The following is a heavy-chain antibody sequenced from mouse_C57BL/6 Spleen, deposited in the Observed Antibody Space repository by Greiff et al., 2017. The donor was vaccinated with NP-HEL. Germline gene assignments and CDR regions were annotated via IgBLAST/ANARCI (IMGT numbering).Heavy chain of an antibody. D-gene: IGHD2-3*01. CDR3: ARSYDGPPFAY. J-gene: IGHJ3*01. V-gene: IGHV1-26*01. CDR1: GYTFTDYY. CDR2: INPNNGGT. Sequence: EVQLQQSGPELVKPGASVKISCKASGYTFTDYYMNWVKQSHGKSLEWIGDINPNNGGTSYNQKFKGKATLTVDKSSSTAYMELRSLTSEDSAVYYCARSYDGPPFAYWGQGTLVTVSA.